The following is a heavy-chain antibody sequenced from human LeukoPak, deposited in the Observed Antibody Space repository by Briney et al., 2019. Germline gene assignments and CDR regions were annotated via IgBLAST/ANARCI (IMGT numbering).Heavy chain of an antibody. CDR3: VKGSSGWYGYLDY. CDR1: GFTFNTYA. Sequence: GGSLRLSCSASGFTFNTYAMHWVRQAPGKGLEYVSAISSNGGSTYYADSVKDRFTISRDNSKNTLYLQMSSLRPEDLAVYYCVKGSSGWYGYLDYWGQGTLVTVSS. J-gene: IGHJ4*02. CDR2: ISSNGGST. D-gene: IGHD6-19*01. V-gene: IGHV3-64D*06.